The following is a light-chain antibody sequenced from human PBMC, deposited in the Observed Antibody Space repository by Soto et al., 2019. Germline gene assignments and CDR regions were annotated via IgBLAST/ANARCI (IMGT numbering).Light chain of an antibody. CDR1: QGISCY. V-gene: IGKV1-9*01. CDR2: VAS. CDR3: HQVNSYPLA. J-gene: IGKJ4*01. Sequence: DIQLTQSPSFLSASVGDRVTITCRASQGISCYLAWYQQKPGKAPKLLIYVASVLQSGVPSRFSCSESGTEFTSTISSPQPEYVATYYCHQVNSYPLAFGGGTKVEIK.